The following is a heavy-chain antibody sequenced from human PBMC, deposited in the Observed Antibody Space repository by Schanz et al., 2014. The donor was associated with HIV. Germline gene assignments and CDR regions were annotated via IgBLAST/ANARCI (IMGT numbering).Heavy chain of an antibody. Sequence: QVQLVESGGGVVQPGRSLRLSCAASGFTFSSYGIHWVRQAPGKGLEWVAVISYDGSNKYYADSVKGRFTISRDNSKNTLYLKMNSLRAEDTAVYYCARSSDYYYGMDVWGQGTTVTVSS. CDR1: GFTFSSYG. CDR3: ARSSDYYYGMDV. CDR2: ISYDGSNK. J-gene: IGHJ6*02. V-gene: IGHV3-30*03.